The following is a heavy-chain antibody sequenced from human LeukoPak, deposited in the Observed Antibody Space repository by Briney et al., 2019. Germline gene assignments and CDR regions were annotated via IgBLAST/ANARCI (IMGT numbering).Heavy chain of an antibody. J-gene: IGHJ3*02. CDR1: RFTFSSYW. CDR2: IKQDGSEK. CDR3: ARVXRTTIPTDAFDI. V-gene: IGHV3-7*01. D-gene: IGHD1-1*01. Sequence: GGSLRLSCAASRFTFSSYWMTWVRQAPGKGREWVANIKQDGSEKYYVDSVKGRFTISRDNAKNSLYLQMNSLRAEDTAVYYCARVXRTTIPTDAFDIWGQGTMVTVSS.